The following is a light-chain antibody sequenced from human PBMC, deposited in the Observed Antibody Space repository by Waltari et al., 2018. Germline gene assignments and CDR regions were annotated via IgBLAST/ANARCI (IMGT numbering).Light chain of an antibody. J-gene: IGLJ3*02. CDR2: STD. CDR3: VLYMGGAIL. CDR1: SDSVSTNYY. V-gene: IGLV8-61*01. Sequence: QTVVTQEPSISVSPGGTVTLTCGLSSDSVSTNYYPSWYQQTPGQAPRPLIYSTDTRSSGVPDRFSGSILGNKAVLTITGAQAHDEADYHCVLYMGGAILFGGGTKLTVL.